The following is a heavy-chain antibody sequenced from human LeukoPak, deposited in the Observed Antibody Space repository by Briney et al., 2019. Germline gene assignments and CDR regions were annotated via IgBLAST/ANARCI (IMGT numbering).Heavy chain of an antibody. CDR1: GFTSSNAW. CDR2: IKSKTDGGTT. V-gene: IGHV3-15*01. D-gene: IGHD3-3*01. Sequence: PGGSLRLSCAASGFTSSNAWMSWVRQAPGKGLEWVGRIKSKTDGGTTDYAAPVKGRFTISRDDSKNTLYLQMNSLKTEDTVVYXCTTSRITIFGVVILWFDPXGQGTLVTV. J-gene: IGHJ5*02. CDR3: TTSRITIFGVVILWFDP.